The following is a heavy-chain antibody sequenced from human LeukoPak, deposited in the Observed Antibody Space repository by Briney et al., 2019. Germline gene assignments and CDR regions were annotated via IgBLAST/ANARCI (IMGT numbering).Heavy chain of an antibody. CDR1: GGSISSSSYY. J-gene: IGHJ5*02. CDR2: IYYSGST. CDR3: ASSTMVRGVIITSWFDP. D-gene: IGHD3-10*01. V-gene: IGHV4-39*01. Sequence: PSETLSLTCTVSGGSISSSSYYWGWIRQPPGKGLEWIGSIYYSGSTYYNPSLKSRVTISVDTSKNQFSLKLSSVTAADTAVYYCASSTMVRGVIITSWFDPWGQGTLVTVSS.